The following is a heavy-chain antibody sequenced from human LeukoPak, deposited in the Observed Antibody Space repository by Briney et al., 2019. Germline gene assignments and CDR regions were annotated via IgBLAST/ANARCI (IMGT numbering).Heavy chain of an antibody. CDR3: ARSGERGSWSYFDY. D-gene: IGHD1-1*01. CDR1: GDIVSSNSAA. Sequence: SQTLSLTCAISGDIVSSNSAAWNWIRQSPSRGLEWLVRTYYRSKWYNDYVVSVKSRITINADTSKNQFSLQLNSVTPEDTAVYYCARSGERGSWSYFDYWAQGTLVTVSS. V-gene: IGHV6-1*01. CDR2: TYYRSKWYN. J-gene: IGHJ4*02.